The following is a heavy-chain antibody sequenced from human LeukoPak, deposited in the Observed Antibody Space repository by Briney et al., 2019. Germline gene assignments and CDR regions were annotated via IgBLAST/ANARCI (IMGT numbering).Heavy chain of an antibody. CDR3: ARALTVWPDFDY. D-gene: IGHD1-14*01. CDR2: IYYSGST. V-gene: IGHV4-59*01. Sequence: SETLSLTCTVSGGSISSYYWSWIRQPPGKGLEWIGYIYYSGSTNYNPSLKSRVTISVDTSKNQFSLKLSSVTAADTAVYYCARALTVWPDFDYWGQGTLVTVSS. CDR1: GGSISSYY. J-gene: IGHJ4*02.